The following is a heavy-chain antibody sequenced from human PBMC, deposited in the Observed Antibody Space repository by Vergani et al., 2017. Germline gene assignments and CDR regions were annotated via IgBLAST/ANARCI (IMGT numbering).Heavy chain of an antibody. D-gene: IGHD2-15*01. CDR3: AKDMGRYCSGGSCYAGYYYYYGMDV. CDR2: ISWDGGST. J-gene: IGHJ6*02. CDR1: GFTFDDYA. V-gene: IGHV3-43D*04. Sequence: EVQLVESGGVVVQPGGSLRLSCAASGFTFDDYAMHWVRQAPGKGLEWVSLISWDGGSTYYADSVKGRFTISRDNSKNSLYLQMNSLRAEDTALYYCAKDMGRYCSGGSCYAGYYYYYGMDVWGQGP.